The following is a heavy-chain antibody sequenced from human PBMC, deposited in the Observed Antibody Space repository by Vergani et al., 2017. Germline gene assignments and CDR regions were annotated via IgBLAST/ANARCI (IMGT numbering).Heavy chain of an antibody. CDR3: AKKSCGPPCCHKGYFRE. J-gene: IGHJ1*01. V-gene: IGHV3-30*18. Sequence: QVHLVESGGGVVQPGRSLRLSCAVSGFTFSYFGMHWVRQAPGKGLEWVAVISYDGMQTYYADSVKGRFTISRDNSKNILYLQMNSLRTEDTAVYYCAKKSCGPPCCHKGYFREWGQGTLITRSS. D-gene: IGHD2-21*01. CDR1: GFTFSYFG. CDR2: ISYDGMQT.